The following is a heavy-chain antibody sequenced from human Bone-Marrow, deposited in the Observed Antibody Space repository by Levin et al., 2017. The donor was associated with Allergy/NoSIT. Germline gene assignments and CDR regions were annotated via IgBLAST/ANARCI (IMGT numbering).Heavy chain of an antibody. D-gene: IGHD3-10*01. Sequence: AGGSLRLSCAASGFTFSNAWMSWVRQAPGKGLEWVGRIKSKTDGGTTDYAAPVKGRFTISRDDSKNTLYLQMNSLKTEDTAVYYCTTVGDRREYYFDYWGQGTLVTVSS. CDR2: IKSKTDGGTT. CDR3: TTVGDRREYYFDY. V-gene: IGHV3-15*01. CDR1: GFTFSNAW. J-gene: IGHJ4*02.